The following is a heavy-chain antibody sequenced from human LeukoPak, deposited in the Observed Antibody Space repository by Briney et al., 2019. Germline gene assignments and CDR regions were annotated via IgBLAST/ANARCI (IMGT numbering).Heavy chain of an antibody. V-gene: IGHV3-23*01. D-gene: IGHD4-17*01. Sequence: GGSLRLSCAASGFTFIRYAMSWVRQPPGKGLEWVSAISGSGGSTYYADSVKGRFIISCDNSKKTLYLQMNNLRAEETAADYYATPVTTNLWGQGTLVTVSS. CDR2: ISGSGGST. CDR3: ATPVTTNL. CDR1: GFTFIRYA. J-gene: IGHJ5*02.